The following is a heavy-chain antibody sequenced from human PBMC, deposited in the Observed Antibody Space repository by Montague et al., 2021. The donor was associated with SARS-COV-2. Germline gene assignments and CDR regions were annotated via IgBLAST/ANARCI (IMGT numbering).Heavy chain of an antibody. CDR3: AREGSGGGYYYYGMDV. Sequence: SETLSLTCTVSGGSISSYYWSWIQQPPGKGLEWIGYIYYSGSTNYNPSLKRRVTISVDTSKNQFPLTLSSVTAADTAVYYCAREGSGGGYYYYGMDVWGQGTTATVSS. D-gene: IGHD3-10*01. J-gene: IGHJ6*02. CDR1: GGSISSYY. V-gene: IGHV4-59*01. CDR2: IYYSGST.